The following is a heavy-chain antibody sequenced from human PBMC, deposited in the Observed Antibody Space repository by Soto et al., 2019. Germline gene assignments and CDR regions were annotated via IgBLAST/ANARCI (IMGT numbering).Heavy chain of an antibody. CDR1: GGSISSGGYY. Sequence: QVQLQESGPGLVKPSQTLSLTCTVSGGSISSGGYYWSWIRQHPGKGLEWIGYIYYSGSTYYNPSLKSRVTIAVDTSKNQFTLKLSSVTAADTAVYYCAGGRSYYGDYDYFQRWGQGTLVTVSS. V-gene: IGHV4-31*03. CDR2: IYYSGST. D-gene: IGHD4-17*01. J-gene: IGHJ1*01. CDR3: AGGRSYYGDYDYFQR.